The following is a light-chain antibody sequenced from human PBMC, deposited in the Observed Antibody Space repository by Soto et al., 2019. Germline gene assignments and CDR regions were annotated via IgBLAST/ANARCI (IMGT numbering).Light chain of an antibody. J-gene: IGLJ2*01. Sequence: QSVLTQPPSASGTPGQRVTISCSGSSSNIGSNYVYWYQQLPGTAPKLLIYTNNQRPSGVPDRFSGSKSGTSASLAISGLRSEDEADYYCAAWDDTLSGLYVVFGGGTKVTVL. CDR3: AAWDDTLSGLYVV. CDR2: TNN. V-gene: IGLV1-47*01. CDR1: SSNIGSNY.